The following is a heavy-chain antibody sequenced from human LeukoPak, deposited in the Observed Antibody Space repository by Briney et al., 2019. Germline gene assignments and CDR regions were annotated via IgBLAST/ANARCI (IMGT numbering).Heavy chain of an antibody. CDR1: GYSISSGYY. Sequence: PSETLSLTCAVSGYSISSGYYWGWIRQPPGKGLEWIGSIYHSGSTYYNPSLKSRVTISVDTSKNQFSLKLSSVTAADTAEYYCARWKVHYYGSGSYNYFDYWGQGTLVTVSS. J-gene: IGHJ4*02. D-gene: IGHD3-10*01. CDR3: ARWKVHYYGSGSYNYFDY. CDR2: IYHSGST. V-gene: IGHV4-38-2*01.